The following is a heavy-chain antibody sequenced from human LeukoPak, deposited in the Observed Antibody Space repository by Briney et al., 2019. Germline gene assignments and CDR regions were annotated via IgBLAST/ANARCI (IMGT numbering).Heavy chain of an antibody. CDR3: APTYCSGGSCYGIDY. CDR2: ISGSGGST. CDR1: GXTFSSYA. V-gene: IGHV3-23*01. Sequence: GGSLRLSCAASGXTFSSYAMSWVRQAPGKGLEWVSAISGSGGSTYYADSVKGRFTISRDNSKNTLYLQMNSLRAEDTAVYYCAPTYCSGGSCYGIDYWGQGTLVTVSS. D-gene: IGHD2-15*01. J-gene: IGHJ4*02.